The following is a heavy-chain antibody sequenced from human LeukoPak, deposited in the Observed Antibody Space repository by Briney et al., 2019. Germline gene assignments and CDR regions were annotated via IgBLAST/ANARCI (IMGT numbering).Heavy chain of an antibody. J-gene: IGHJ4*01. D-gene: IGHD1-7*01. V-gene: IGHV4-4*09. CDR2: IYTSGST. CDR1: GGSISSYY. CDR3: AEALNWNYRVDY. Sequence: SETLSLTCTVSGGSISSYYWSWIRQPPGKGLEWIGYIYTSGSTNYNPSLKSRVTISVDTSKNQFSLKLSSVTAADTAVYYCAEALNWNYRVDYWGHGTLVTVSS.